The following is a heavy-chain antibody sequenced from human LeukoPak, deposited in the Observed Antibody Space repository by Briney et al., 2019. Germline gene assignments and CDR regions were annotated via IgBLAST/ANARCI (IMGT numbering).Heavy chain of an antibody. J-gene: IGHJ2*01. V-gene: IGHV1-2*02. Sequence: ASVKVSCKASGYTFTGYYMHWVRQAPGHGLEGIGWINVNKGDTRYAQKFQGRVTVTRDTSISTAYMEVSRLTSDDTAVYYCARDPPTEGWDFDLWGRGTLVTVSS. CDR2: INVNKGDT. CDR3: ARDPPTEGWDFDL. D-gene: IGHD2-21*02. CDR1: GYTFTGYY.